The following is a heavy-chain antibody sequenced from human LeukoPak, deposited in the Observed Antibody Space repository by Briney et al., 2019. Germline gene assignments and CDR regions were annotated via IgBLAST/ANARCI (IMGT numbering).Heavy chain of an antibody. CDR1: GYTFTGYY. J-gene: IGHJ4*02. CDR3: ARGIPGYFNTSGYYYDY. D-gene: IGHD3-22*01. CDR2: INPNSGGT. V-gene: IGHV1-2*02. Sequence: ASVKVSCKASGYTFTGYYMHWVRQAPGQGLEWMGWINPNSGGTKYARNFQGRVTMTSDTSISTAYMELSRLRSDDTAVYYCARGIPGYFNTSGYYYDYWGQGTLVTVSS.